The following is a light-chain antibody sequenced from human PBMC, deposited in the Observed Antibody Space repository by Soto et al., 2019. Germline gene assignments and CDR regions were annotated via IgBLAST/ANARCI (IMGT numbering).Light chain of an antibody. CDR1: SSDVGNYIF. J-gene: IGLJ1*01. V-gene: IGLV2-14*01. CDR3: PSYTTSASSV. CDR2: DIN. Sequence: QSVLTQPASVSGSPGQSITISCTGTSSDVGNYIFVSWYRQHPGKAPKLMIYDINNRPSGVSNRFSGSKAGNTASLTISGLQAQDEADYYCPSYTTSASSVFGTGTKVTVL.